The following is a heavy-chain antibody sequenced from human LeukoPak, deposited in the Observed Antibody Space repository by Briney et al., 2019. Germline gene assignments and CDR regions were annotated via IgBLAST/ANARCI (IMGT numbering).Heavy chain of an antibody. CDR1: GFTFSDYY. CDR2: ISSSGTYT. D-gene: IGHD3-9*01. J-gene: IGHJ4*02. Sequence: GGSLRLSWATSGFTFSDYYMSWIRQAPGKGLEWVSYISSSGTYTNSADSVKGRFTISRDSPKNSLYLQMSSLRAEDTAVYYCARQGGDILTGYLDYWGQGTLVTVSS. CDR3: ARQGGDILTGYLDY. V-gene: IGHV3-11*03.